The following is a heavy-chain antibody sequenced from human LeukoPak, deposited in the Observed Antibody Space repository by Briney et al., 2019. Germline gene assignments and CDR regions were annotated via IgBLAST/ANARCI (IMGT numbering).Heavy chain of an antibody. CDR2: NYHNGLT. CDR3: ARRCRGTVNDCYYYYYMDV. D-gene: IGHD4-17*01. CDR1: GYSIRSGHY. V-gene: IGHV4-38-2*01. J-gene: IGHJ6*03. Sequence: PTETLSLTCAISGYSIRSGHYGGWIRQPPGKGGEEVGRNYHNGLTYDNPSLKSRVPISVDTSKNQFSLQLSSVTAAHTAVYYCARRCRGTVNDCYYYYYMDVWGKGTTVTVSS.